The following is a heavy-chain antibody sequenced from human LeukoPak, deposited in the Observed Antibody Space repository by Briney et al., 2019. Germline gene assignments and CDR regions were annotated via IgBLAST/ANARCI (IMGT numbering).Heavy chain of an antibody. Sequence: ASVKVSCKASGYTFTGYHMHWVRQAPGQGLEWMGWINPNSGGTNYAQKFQGRVTMTRDTSISTAYMELSRLKSDDTAVYYCARADLQYYYGSGSYRWFDPWGQGTLVTVSS. CDR3: ARADLQYYYGSGSYRWFDP. J-gene: IGHJ5*02. V-gene: IGHV1-2*02. CDR2: INPNSGGT. CDR1: GYTFTGYH. D-gene: IGHD3-10*01.